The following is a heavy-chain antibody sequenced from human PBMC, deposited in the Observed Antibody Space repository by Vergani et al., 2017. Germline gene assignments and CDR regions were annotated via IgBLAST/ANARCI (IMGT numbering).Heavy chain of an antibody. CDR3: ATEKTVYGDYDATYFDY. V-gene: IGHV3-43D*04. J-gene: IGHJ4*02. CDR1: GFTFDDYA. Sequence: EVQLVESGGGLVQPGRSLRLSCAASGFTFDDYAMHWVRQAPGKGLEWVSGISWDGGSTYYADSVKGRFTISRDNSKNSLYLQMNSLRAEDTALYYCATEKTVYGDYDATYFDYWGQGTLVTVSS. CDR2: ISWDGGST. D-gene: IGHD4-17*01.